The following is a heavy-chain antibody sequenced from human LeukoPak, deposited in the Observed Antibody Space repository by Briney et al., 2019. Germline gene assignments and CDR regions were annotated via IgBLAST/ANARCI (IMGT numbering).Heavy chain of an antibody. D-gene: IGHD6-6*01. CDR2: IYYSGST. CDR3: ARHIAARQGPFDY. J-gene: IGHJ4*02. Sequence: SETLSLTRTVSGGSISSSSYYWGWIRQPPGKGLEWIGYIYYSGSTYYNPSLKSRVTISVDTSKNQFSLKLSSVTAADTAVYYCARHIAARQGPFDYWGQGTLVTVSS. CDR1: GGSISSSSYY. V-gene: IGHV4-39*07.